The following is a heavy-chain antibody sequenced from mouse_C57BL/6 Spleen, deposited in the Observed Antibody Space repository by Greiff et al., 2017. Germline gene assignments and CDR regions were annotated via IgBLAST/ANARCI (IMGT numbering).Heavy chain of an antibody. J-gene: IGHJ4*01. Sequence: VQLQESGPGLVAPSQSLSITCTVSGFSLTSYGVHWVRQPPGKGLAWLVVIWSDGSTTYNSALKSRLSISKDNSKSQVFLKMNSLQTDDTAMYYCARQGGPPPYYAMDYWGQGTSVTVSS. CDR2: IWSDGST. V-gene: IGHV2-6-1*01. CDR3: ARQGGPPPYYAMDY. CDR1: GFSLTSYG.